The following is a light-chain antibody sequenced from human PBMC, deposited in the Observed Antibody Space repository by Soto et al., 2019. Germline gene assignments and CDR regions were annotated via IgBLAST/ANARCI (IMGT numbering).Light chain of an antibody. CDR2: GAS. J-gene: IGKJ1*01. Sequence: EIVLPQSPATLSVSPGERATLSCRASQSVDSNLAWYQQKPGQPPRLIIYGASTRATGISARFSGSGSGTEFTLTMSSLQSEDFAVYYCQQYNNWWTFGKGTKVESK. CDR1: QSVDSN. V-gene: IGKV3-15*01. CDR3: QQYNNWWT.